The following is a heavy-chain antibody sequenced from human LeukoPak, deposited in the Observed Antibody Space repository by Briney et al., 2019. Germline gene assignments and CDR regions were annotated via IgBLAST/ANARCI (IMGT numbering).Heavy chain of an antibody. J-gene: IGHJ5*02. D-gene: IGHD3-22*01. CDR2: IYTSGST. CDR1: GGAISSGSYY. V-gene: IGHV4-61*02. Sequence: PSETLSLTCTVSGGAISSGSYYWSWIRQPAGKGLEWIGRIYTSGSTNYNPSLKSRVTISVDTSKNQFSLKLSSVTAADTAVYYCARDPHYDSSGSGWFDPWGQGTLVTVSS. CDR3: ARDPHYDSSGSGWFDP.